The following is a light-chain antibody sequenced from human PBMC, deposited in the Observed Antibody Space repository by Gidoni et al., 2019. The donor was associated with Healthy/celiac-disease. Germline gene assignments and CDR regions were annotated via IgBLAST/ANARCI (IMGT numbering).Light chain of an antibody. Sequence: DIQMTQSPSSLSASVGDRVTITCRASQGISNYLAWYQQKPGKVPKLLIYAASTLQSGGPSRFSCSGSGTDFTLTISSLQPEDVATYYCQKYNSAPWTFXXXTKVEIK. J-gene: IGKJ1*01. CDR1: QGISNY. V-gene: IGKV1-27*01. CDR2: AAS. CDR3: QKYNSAPWT.